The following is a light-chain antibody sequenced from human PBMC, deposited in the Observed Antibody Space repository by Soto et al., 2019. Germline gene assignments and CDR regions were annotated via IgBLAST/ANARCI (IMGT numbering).Light chain of an antibody. V-gene: IGKV1-5*01. CDR1: QSISSW. CDR2: DAS. CDR3: LQVDVYPWT. J-gene: IGKJ1*01. Sequence: DVQMTQSPSTLSASVGDRVTITCRAGQSISSWLAWYQQKPGKAPKLLIYDASSLESGVPSRFSGSGSGTEFTLTISSLQPDDFATYYCLQVDVYPWTFGQGTKVDIK.